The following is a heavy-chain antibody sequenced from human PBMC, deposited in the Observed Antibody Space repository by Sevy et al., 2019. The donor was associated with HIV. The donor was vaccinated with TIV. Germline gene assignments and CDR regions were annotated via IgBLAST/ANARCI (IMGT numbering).Heavy chain of an antibody. D-gene: IGHD4-17*01. V-gene: IGHV3-30-3*01. CDR3: ARDLTTVTTFSSVLDI. J-gene: IGHJ3*02. CDR1: GFTFSSYA. Sequence: GGSLRLSCAASGFTFSSYAMHWVRQAPGKGLEWVAVISYDGSNKYYADSVKGRFTISRYNSKNTLYLQMNSLRAEDTAVYYCARDLTTVTTFSSVLDIWDQGTMVTVSS. CDR2: ISYDGSNK.